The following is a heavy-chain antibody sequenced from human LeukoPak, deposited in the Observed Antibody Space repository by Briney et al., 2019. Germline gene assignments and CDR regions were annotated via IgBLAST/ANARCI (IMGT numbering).Heavy chain of an antibody. CDR1: RFTFSSYA. Sequence: GGSLRLSCAASRFTFSSYAMHWVRQAPGKGLEYFSTISSNGGSTYYANSVKGRFTISRDNSKDTLYLQMGSLRADDMAVYYCARGDQVLSGSYSFHYWAQSTLVTVPS. CDR2: ISSNGGST. D-gene: IGHD1-26*01. J-gene: IGHJ4*02. CDR3: ARGDQVLSGSYSFHY. V-gene: IGHV3-64*01.